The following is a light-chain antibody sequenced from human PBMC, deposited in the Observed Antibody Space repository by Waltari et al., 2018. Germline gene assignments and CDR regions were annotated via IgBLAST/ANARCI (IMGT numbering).Light chain of an antibody. CDR3: QSYDTSLTAV. V-gene: IGLV1-40*01. Sequence: QSVLTQPPSVSGAPGQRVTISCTGSGPNIGAGYDVHWYHQVPRTAPKLLIYGSTSRPLGVPDRFFGSTSGTSASLTITGLQAEDEGDYYCQSYDTSLTAVFGGGTKLTVL. CDR2: GST. CDR1: GPNIGAGYD. J-gene: IGLJ3*02.